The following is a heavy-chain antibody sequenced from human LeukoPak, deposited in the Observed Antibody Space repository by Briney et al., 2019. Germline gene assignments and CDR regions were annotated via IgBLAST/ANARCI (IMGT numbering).Heavy chain of an antibody. CDR3: ASALRGYSYGRPFDY. J-gene: IGHJ4*02. V-gene: IGHV4-34*01. D-gene: IGHD5-18*01. CDR2: INHSGST. CDR1: GGSFSGYY. Sequence: SETLSLTCAVYGGSFSGYYWSWIRQPPGKGLEWIGEINHSGSTNYNPSLKSRVTISVDTSKNQFSLKLSSVTAADTAVYYCASALRGYSYGRPFDYSGQGTLVTVSS.